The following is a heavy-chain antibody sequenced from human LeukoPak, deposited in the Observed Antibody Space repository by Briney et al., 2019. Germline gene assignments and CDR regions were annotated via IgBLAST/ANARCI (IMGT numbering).Heavy chain of an antibody. D-gene: IGHD3-10*01. V-gene: IGHV4-39*07. CDR3: ARVGYYGSGSYYYYYGMDV. Sequence: SETLSLTCTVSGGSISSSSYYWGWIRQPPGKGLEWIGSIYYSGSTYYNPSLKSRVTISVDTSKNQFSLKLSSVTAADTAVYYCARVGYYGSGSYYYYYGMDVWGQGTTVTVSS. J-gene: IGHJ6*02. CDR2: IYYSGST. CDR1: GGSISSSSYY.